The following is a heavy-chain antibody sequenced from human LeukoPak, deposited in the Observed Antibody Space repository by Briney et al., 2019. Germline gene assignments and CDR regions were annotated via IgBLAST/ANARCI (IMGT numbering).Heavy chain of an antibody. J-gene: IGHJ5*02. CDR1: GYTFTDYY. CDR3: GRACSGNSCYSDNWVDP. V-gene: IGHV1-2*06. Sequence: ASVKVSCKASGYTFTDYYMHWVRQAPGHGLEWMGRLNPKSGGTDYAQNFQGRVTMTRDTSISTAYMELSSLTSDDTAVYYCGRACSGNSCYSDNWVDPWGQGTQVTVSS. D-gene: IGHD2-15*01. CDR2: LNPKSGGT.